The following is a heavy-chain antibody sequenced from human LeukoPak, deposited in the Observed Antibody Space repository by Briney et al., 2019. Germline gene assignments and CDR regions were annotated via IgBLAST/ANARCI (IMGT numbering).Heavy chain of an antibody. CDR2: MYYSGST. V-gene: IGHV4-39*01. Sequence: SETLSLTCTVSGGSISSSSYYWGRIRQPPGKGLEWIGSMYYSGSTYYNPSLKSRVTISVDASKNQFSQMLTPRTAADTSVYYCARHSIVALAAALSFDPWGQGTLVTVSS. J-gene: IGHJ5*02. CDR3: ARHSIVALAAALSFDP. CDR1: GGSISSSSYY. D-gene: IGHD2-15*01.